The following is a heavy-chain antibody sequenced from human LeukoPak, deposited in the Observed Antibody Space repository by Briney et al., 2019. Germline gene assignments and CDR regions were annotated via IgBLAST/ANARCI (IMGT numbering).Heavy chain of an antibody. D-gene: IGHD3-10*01. Sequence: GGPLRLSCAASGFTVSSSYMSWVRQAPGKGLEWVSVIYSGGSTYYADSVKGRFTISRDNSKNTLYLQMNSLRAEDTAVYYCARRRGALSGIDYWAQGTLVAVSS. J-gene: IGHJ4*02. CDR2: IYSGGST. CDR3: ARRRGALSGIDY. CDR1: GFTVSSSY. V-gene: IGHV3-66*04.